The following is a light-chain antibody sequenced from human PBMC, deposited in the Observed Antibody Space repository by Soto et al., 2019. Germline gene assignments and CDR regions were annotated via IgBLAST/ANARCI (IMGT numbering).Light chain of an antibody. Sequence: DIQMTQSPSTLSASVGDRVTITCRASQSISSWLAWYQQRPGKAPKLLIYKASSLESGVPSRFSGSGSGTEFTLTISSLQPDGFATYYCHQYNNYLWTFGQGTKVEIK. V-gene: IGKV1-5*03. J-gene: IGKJ1*01. CDR2: KAS. CDR1: QSISSW. CDR3: HQYNNYLWT.